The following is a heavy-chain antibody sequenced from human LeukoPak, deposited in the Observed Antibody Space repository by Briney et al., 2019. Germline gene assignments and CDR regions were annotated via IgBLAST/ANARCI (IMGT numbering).Heavy chain of an antibody. CDR3: TADVPERAPQIDY. Sequence: PGGSLRLSCAASGFIFSNAWMGWVRQVPGKGLEWIGRITSKNVGETTYAAPVRGRFTVSRDDSKSTLYLQMNSLKVEDTGVYYCTADVPERAPQIDYWGQGTVVTVSS. D-gene: IGHD3-10*02. V-gene: IGHV3-15*01. CDR1: GFIFSNAW. J-gene: IGHJ4*02. CDR2: ITSKNVGETT.